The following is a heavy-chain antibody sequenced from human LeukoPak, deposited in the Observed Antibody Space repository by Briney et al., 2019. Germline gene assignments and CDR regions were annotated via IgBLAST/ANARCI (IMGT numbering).Heavy chain of an antibody. J-gene: IGHJ4*02. CDR2: IRYDGSNK. CDR1: GFTFSSYG. CDR3: AKDRNYYDSSGYYSLMDY. V-gene: IGHV3-30*02. Sequence: GGSLRLSCAASGFTFSSYGMHWVRQAPGKGLEWVAFIRYDGSNKYYADSVKGRFTISRDNSKNTLYLQMNSLRAEDTAVYYCAKDRNYYDSSGYYSLMDYRGQGTLVTVSS. D-gene: IGHD3-22*01.